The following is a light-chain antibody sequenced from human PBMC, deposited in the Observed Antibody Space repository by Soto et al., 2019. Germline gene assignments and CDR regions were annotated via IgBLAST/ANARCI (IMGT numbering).Light chain of an antibody. CDR3: CSYAGTSTWV. CDR2: EGS. CDR1: NSDIGTYNL. J-gene: IGLJ3*02. Sequence: SALTQPASVSGSPGQSITISCTGTNSDIGTYNLVSWYQQHPGKAPKLMIYEGSKRPSGVSNRFSGSKSGNTASLTISGLQAEDEADYHCCSYAGTSTWVFGGGTKVTVL. V-gene: IGLV2-23*01.